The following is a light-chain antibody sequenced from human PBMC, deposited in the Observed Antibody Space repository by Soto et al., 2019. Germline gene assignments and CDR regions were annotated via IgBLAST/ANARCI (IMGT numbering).Light chain of an antibody. CDR3: QQYNNRPYT. CDR1: QSISSD. V-gene: IGKV3D-15*01. J-gene: IGKJ2*01. CDR2: GAS. Sequence: EIMMTQSPDTLSVSPGERATVSCRASQSISSDFAWFQLKPGQAPRLLIYGASNRAPDVPDRFSGSGSGTEFTLTISSLESEDFAVYYCQQYNNRPYTFGQGTKLEIK.